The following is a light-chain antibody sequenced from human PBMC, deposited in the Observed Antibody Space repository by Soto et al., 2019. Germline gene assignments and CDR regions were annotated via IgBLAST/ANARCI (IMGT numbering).Light chain of an antibody. V-gene: IGKV4-1*01. CDR1: QIGLYNSNSKNY. Sequence: DIVMTQFPDSLAVSPGEKATINCKSSQIGLYNSNSKNYLAWYQQKPGQHPKLLISWASTRASGVPDRFGGSGSGTDFTLTISNLQAEDVAIYFCHQHLSIPLTFGHGTKVDIK. J-gene: IGKJ3*01. CDR3: HQHLSIPLT. CDR2: WAS.